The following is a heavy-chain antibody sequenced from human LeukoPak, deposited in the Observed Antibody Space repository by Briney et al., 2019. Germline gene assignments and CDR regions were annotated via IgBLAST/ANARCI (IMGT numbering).Heavy chain of an antibody. Sequence: GGSLRLSCAASGFTFSSYAMSWVRQAPRKGLEWVSAISGSGGSTYYADSVKGRFTISRDNSKNTLYLQMNSLRAEDTAVYYCAEGRRPWYRRFRIGDFFDFWGQGTLVTVSS. D-gene: IGHD1-26*01. CDR3: AEGRRPWYRRFRIGDFFDF. J-gene: IGHJ4*02. CDR1: GFTFSSYA. CDR2: ISGSGGST. V-gene: IGHV3-23*01.